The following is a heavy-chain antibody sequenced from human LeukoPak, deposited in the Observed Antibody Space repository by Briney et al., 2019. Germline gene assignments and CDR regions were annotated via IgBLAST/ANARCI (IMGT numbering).Heavy chain of an antibody. D-gene: IGHD5-12*01. CDR2: ISSGSSYI. Sequence: PGGSLRLSCAASGFTFSSYSMNWVRQAPGKGLEWVSSISSGSSYIYYADSVKGRFTISRDNAKNSLYLQMNSLRAEDTAVYYCARSSGGYELLDYWGQGTLVTVSS. CDR1: GFTFSSYS. V-gene: IGHV3-21*01. J-gene: IGHJ4*02. CDR3: ARSSGGYELLDY.